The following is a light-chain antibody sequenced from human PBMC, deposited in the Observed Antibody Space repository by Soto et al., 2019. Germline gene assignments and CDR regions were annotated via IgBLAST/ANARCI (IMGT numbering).Light chain of an antibody. CDR1: QFLSSY. Sequence: EVVLTQSPATLSLAPGERATLSCRASQFLSSYLAWYQQKPGQPPRLLIYDTSNRATGIPARFSGSRSGTDVTLTISSLEPEDFGVYFCHQRNKFGQGTRLEIK. CDR3: HQRNK. CDR2: DTS. J-gene: IGKJ5*01. V-gene: IGKV3-11*01.